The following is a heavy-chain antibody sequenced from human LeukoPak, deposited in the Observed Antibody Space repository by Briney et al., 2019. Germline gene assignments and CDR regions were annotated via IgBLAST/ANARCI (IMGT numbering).Heavy chain of an antibody. CDR1: GFTFGDYA. Sequence: GGSLRLSCTASGFTFGDYAMSWVRQAPGKGLEWVGFIRSKAYGGTAEYAASVKGRFTTSRDDSKSIAYLQMNSLKTEDTAVYYCTPTTPGYSYGIYWGQGTLVTVSS. CDR3: TPTTPGYSYGIY. J-gene: IGHJ4*02. CDR2: IRSKAYGGTA. V-gene: IGHV3-49*04. D-gene: IGHD5-18*01.